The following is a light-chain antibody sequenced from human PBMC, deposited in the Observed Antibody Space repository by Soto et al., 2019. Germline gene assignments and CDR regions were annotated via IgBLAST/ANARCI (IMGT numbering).Light chain of an antibody. Sequence: ALTQPASVSGSPGQSITISCTGTSSDVGGYNYVSWYQQHPGKAPKLMIYEVSNRPSGVSNRFSGSKSGNTASLTISGLQAEDEADYYCSSYTSSSTLSYVFGTGTKGTVL. CDR3: SSYTSSSTLSYV. CDR2: EVS. J-gene: IGLJ1*01. CDR1: SSDVGGYNY. V-gene: IGLV2-14*01.